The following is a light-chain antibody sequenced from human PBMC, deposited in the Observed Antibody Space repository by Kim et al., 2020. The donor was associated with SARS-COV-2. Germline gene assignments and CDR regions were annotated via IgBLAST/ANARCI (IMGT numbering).Light chain of an antibody. CDR1: NIGSKS. J-gene: IGLJ2*01. V-gene: IGLV3-21*04. CDR3: QVWDSSSDHPV. CDR2: YDS. Sequence: SYELTQPPSVSVAPGKTARITCGGNNIGSKSVHWYQQKPGQAPVLVIYYDSDRPSGIPERFSGSNSGNTATLTISRVEAGYEADYYCQVWDSSSDHPVFGGGTQLTVL.